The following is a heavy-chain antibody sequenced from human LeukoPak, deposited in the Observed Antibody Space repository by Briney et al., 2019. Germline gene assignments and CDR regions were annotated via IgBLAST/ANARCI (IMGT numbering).Heavy chain of an antibody. V-gene: IGHV4-59*12. Sequence: SETLSLTCTVSGGSISTYYWTWIRQPPGKGLEWIGYIYYSGSTNYNPSLKSRVTISVDTSKNQFSLNLTSVTAADTAVYFCAGLQLEHYYFDYWGQGTLVTVSS. CDR3: AGLQLEHYYFDY. J-gene: IGHJ4*02. CDR1: GGSISTYY. D-gene: IGHD1-1*01. CDR2: IYYSGST.